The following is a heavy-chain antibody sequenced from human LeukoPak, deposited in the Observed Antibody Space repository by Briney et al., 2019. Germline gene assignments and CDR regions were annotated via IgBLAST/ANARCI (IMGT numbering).Heavy chain of an antibody. Sequence: GRSLRLSCTASGFTFGDYAMSWVRQAPGKGLEWVGFISSKAYGGTAEYAASVKGRLSISRDDSKSIAYLQMNSLKSEDTAVYYCTRVQVVVGAMAAFDIWGQGTMVTVSS. J-gene: IGHJ3*02. CDR1: GFTFGDYA. CDR2: ISSKAYGGTA. D-gene: IGHD2-15*01. V-gene: IGHV3-49*04. CDR3: TRVQVVVGAMAAFDI.